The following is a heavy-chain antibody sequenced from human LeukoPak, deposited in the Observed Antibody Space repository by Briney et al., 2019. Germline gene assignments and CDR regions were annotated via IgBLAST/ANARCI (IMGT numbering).Heavy chain of an antibody. CDR2: ISRRDDYT. CDR1: GFAFSSYA. V-gene: IGHV3-23*01. D-gene: IGHD3-10*01. CDR3: ANDYRSGSFHDF. Sequence: GGSLRLSCAASGFAFSSYAMSWVRQPPGQGLEWVSVISRRDDYTYYADSVKGRFTISRDNSKNTLYLQMNTLRAEDTAVYYCANDYRSGSFHDFWGQGTLVTVSS. J-gene: IGHJ4*02.